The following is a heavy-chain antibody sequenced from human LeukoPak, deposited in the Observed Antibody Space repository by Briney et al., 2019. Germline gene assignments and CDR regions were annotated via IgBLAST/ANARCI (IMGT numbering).Heavy chain of an antibody. J-gene: IGHJ4*02. Sequence: PSETLSLTCTVSGGSISSSGHSWGWIRQPPGKGLEWIGEINHSGSTNYNPSLKSRVTISVDTSKNQFSLKLSSVTAAGTAVYYCARGPRRLLWFGEPTQTSYYFDYWGQGTLVTVSS. D-gene: IGHD3-10*01. V-gene: IGHV4-39*07. CDR1: GGSISSSGHS. CDR2: INHSGST. CDR3: ARGPRRLLWFGEPTQTSYYFDY.